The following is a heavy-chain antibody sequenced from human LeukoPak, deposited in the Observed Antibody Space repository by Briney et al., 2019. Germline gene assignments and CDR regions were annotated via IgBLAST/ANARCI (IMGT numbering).Heavy chain of an antibody. J-gene: IGHJ4*02. CDR3: ARRYDNDGYYYAHFDY. D-gene: IGHD3-22*01. CDR2: IYYRST. CDR1: GGSISSYY. Sequence: SETLSLTCTVSGGSISSYYWSWIRQPPGKGLEWIGYIYYRSTNYNPSLKSRVTISIDTSKNQLSLKLSSVTAADTAVYYCARRYDNDGYYYAHFDYWGQGTLVTVSS. V-gene: IGHV4-59*08.